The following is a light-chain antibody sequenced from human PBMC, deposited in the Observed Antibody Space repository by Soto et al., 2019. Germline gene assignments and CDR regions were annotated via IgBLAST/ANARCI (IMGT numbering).Light chain of an antibody. CDR3: MQVLKIWP. CDR1: QSLLHSNGYNY. J-gene: IGKJ1*01. V-gene: IGKV2-28*01. Sequence: DIVMTQSPLSLPVTPGEPASISCRSSQSLLHSNGYNYLDWYLQKPGQSPQLLIYLGSNRASGVPDRFSGSGSGTDFTLKISRVEAEDVGVYSSMQVLKIWPFGQRPRWISN. CDR2: LGS.